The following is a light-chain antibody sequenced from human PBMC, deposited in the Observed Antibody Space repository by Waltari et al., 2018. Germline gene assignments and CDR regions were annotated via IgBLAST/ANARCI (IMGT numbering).Light chain of an antibody. J-gene: IGKJ1*01. CDR1: QRLRSNY. Sequence: ILLTPSPDSLSLSPGERAILSCRASQRLRSNYFSWYRPRPGQAPRLLIYVAAKTSTGIPDRFSGSGSGKDFTLTINRLEPEDFAVYYCQQFDDSQWSFGQGTKVELK. V-gene: IGKV3-20*01. CDR3: QQFDDSQWS. CDR2: VAA.